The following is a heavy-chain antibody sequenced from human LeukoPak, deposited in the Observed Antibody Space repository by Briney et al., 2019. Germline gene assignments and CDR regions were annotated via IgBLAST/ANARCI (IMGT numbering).Heavy chain of an antibody. J-gene: IGHJ3*02. D-gene: IGHD3-22*01. V-gene: IGHV3-23*01. Sequence: PGGSLRLSCAASGFTFSTYAMSWVRQAAGKGLEWVSLISGSGGGTYYADSVKGRFTISRDNSKNTLYLQNNSLRPEETAVYYCAKQSYYDSRGYYYAAFDIWGQGPMATVSS. CDR3: AKQSYYDSRGYYYAAFDI. CDR1: GFTFSTYA. CDR2: ISGSGGGT.